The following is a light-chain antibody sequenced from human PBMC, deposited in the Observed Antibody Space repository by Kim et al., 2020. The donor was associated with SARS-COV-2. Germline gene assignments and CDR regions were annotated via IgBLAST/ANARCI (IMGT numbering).Light chain of an antibody. J-gene: IGLJ3*02. V-gene: IGLV3-19*01. Sequence: ALAQTVRITCQGDSLRTYYASWYQQKPGQAPVLVIYGKNNRPSGSPDRFSGSSSGNTASLTITGAQAEDEAYYYCNSRDSSGNHWVFGGGTKVTVL. CDR2: GKN. CDR1: SLRTYY. CDR3: NSRDSSGNHWV.